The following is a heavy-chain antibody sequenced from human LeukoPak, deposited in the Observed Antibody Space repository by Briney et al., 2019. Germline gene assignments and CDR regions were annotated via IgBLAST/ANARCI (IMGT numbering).Heavy chain of an antibody. D-gene: IGHD1-20*01. CDR2: ITPNSGGT. CDR3: ARAVNWNGGDFDY. Sequence: ASVKVSCKASGYTFTGYYMHWVRHAPGQGLEWMGWITPNSGGTHYAQKFQGRVTMTRDTSICTAYMELSRLRADDTAVYYCARAVNWNGGDFDYWGQGTLVTVSS. J-gene: IGHJ4*02. CDR1: GYTFTGYY. V-gene: IGHV1-2*02.